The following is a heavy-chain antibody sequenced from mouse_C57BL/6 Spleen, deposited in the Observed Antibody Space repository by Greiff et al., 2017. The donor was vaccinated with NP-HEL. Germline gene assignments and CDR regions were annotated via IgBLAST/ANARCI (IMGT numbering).Heavy chain of an antibody. D-gene: IGHD2-4*01. CDR2: ISSGGDYI. CDR1: GFTFSSYA. V-gene: IGHV5-9-1*02. J-gene: IGHJ2*01. CDR3: TRATYDYAYFDY. Sequence: EVKLKESGEGLVKPGGSLKLSCAASGFTFSSYAMSWVRQTPEKRLEWVAYISSGGDYIYYADTVKGRLTISRDNARNTLYLQMSSLKSEDTAMYYCTRATYDYAYFDYWGQGTTLTVSS.